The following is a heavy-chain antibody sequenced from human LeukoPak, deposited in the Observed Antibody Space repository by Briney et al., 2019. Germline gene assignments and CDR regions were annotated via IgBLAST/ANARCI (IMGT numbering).Heavy chain of an antibody. CDR2: ISSSSIYI. CDR3: AHEGFGEGYFDL. Sequence: PGGSLRLSCAASGFTFSTYSMNWVRQAPGKGLEWVSSISSSSIYIYYADSVKGRFTISRDNAKNSLYLQMNSLRAEDTAVYYCAHEGFGEGYFDLWGRGTLVTVSS. V-gene: IGHV3-21*01. J-gene: IGHJ2*01. CDR1: GFTFSTYS. D-gene: IGHD3-10*01.